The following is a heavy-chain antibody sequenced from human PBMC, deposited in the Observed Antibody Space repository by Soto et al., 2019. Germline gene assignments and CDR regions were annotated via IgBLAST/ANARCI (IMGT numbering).Heavy chain of an antibody. CDR2: IYSGDSDT. Sequence: GESLKLSCRASGYIFTANWIAWVRQMPGQGLEWMGVIYSGDSDTRYSPSFQGQVTLSVDKSINTAYLQWSSLKTSDTAMYYCARHNHGFDYWGQGTLVTVSS. CDR1: GYIFTANW. CDR3: ARHNHGFDY. J-gene: IGHJ4*02. V-gene: IGHV5-51*01.